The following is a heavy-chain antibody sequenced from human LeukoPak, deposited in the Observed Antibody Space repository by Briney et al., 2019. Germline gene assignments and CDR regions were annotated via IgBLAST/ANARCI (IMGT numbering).Heavy chain of an antibody. D-gene: IGHD2-8*01. Sequence: SETLSLTCAVYGGSFSGYYWSWIRQPPGKGLEWIGEINHSGSTNYNPSLKSRVTISVDTSKNQFSLKLSSVTAADTAVYYCARVYRRLSPGGDYWGQGTLVTVSS. V-gene: IGHV4-34*01. CDR1: GGSFSGYY. J-gene: IGHJ4*02. CDR3: ARVYRRLSPGGDY. CDR2: INHSGST.